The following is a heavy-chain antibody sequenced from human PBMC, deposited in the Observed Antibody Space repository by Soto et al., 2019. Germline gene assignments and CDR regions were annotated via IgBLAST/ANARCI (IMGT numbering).Heavy chain of an antibody. J-gene: IGHJ4*02. CDR3: AREIVTTGEYYLDS. Sequence: RGSMRISFSASVFPFRSYCVHGVRKNPGKGLVWVSRINRDGSSTSYADSVKGRVTISRDTAKNTLYLQMNSLRAEDTAVYYCAREIVTTGEYYLDSRGQGTLVTVSS. CDR1: VFPFRSYC. CDR2: INRDGSST. V-gene: IGHV3-74*01. D-gene: IGHD1-1*01.